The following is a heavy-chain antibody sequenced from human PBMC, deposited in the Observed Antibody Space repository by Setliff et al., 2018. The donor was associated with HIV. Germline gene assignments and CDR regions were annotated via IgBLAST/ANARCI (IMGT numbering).Heavy chain of an antibody. Sequence: PSETLSLTCTVSGGSISSGGYYWSWIRQHPGKGLGWIGYIYYSGSTYYNPSLKSRVTISVDTSKNQFSLKLSSVTAADTAVYYCARNKYNWNYYYYYGMDVWGQGTTVTVSS. J-gene: IGHJ6*02. V-gene: IGHV4-31*03. CDR2: IYYSGST. D-gene: IGHD1-7*01. CDR1: GGSISSGGYY. CDR3: ARNKYNWNYYYYYGMDV.